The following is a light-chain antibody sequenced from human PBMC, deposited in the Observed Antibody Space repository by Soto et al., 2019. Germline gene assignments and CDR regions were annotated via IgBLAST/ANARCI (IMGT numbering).Light chain of an antibody. V-gene: IGLV2-8*01. CDR1: SSDVGGYDH. J-gene: IGLJ1*01. Sequence: QSVLTQPPSASGSPGQSVTTPCTGTSSDVGGYDHVSWYQQHPGKAPTLMIYEVTKRPAGVPDRFSGSKSGNTASLTVSGLQAEDEADYFCSSDAGNYNYVFGTGTKVTVL. CDR2: EVT. CDR3: SSDAGNYNYV.